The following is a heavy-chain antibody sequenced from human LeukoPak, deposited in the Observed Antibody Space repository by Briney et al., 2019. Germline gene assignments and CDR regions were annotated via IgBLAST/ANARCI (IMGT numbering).Heavy chain of an antibody. D-gene: IGHD4-17*01. Sequence: GGSLRLSCAASGFTFSSYSMNWVRQAPGKGLEWVSSISSSSSYIYYADSVKGRFTISRDNAKNSLYLRMNSLRAEDTAVYYCARDPSLTVPTRRYWYFDLWGRGTLVTVSS. V-gene: IGHV3-21*01. CDR3: ARDPSLTVPTRRYWYFDL. J-gene: IGHJ2*01. CDR2: ISSSSSYI. CDR1: GFTFSSYS.